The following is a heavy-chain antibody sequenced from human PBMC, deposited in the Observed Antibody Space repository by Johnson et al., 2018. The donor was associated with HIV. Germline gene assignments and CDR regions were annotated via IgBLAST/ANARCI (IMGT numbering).Heavy chain of an antibody. CDR2: IKQDGSEK. J-gene: IGHJ3*02. V-gene: IGHV3-7*01. CDR3: ARDGAIPPGQYCSGGSCHGGDAFDI. Sequence: EVQLVESGGGLVQPGGSLRLSCAASGFIFSSYWMSWVRQAPGRGLEWVANIKQDGSEKYYVVSVKGRFSLSRDNAKNSLFLQMNSLRAEDTAVYYCARDGAIPPGQYCSGGSCHGGDAFDIWGQGTMVTVSS. CDR1: GFIFSSYW. D-gene: IGHD2-15*01.